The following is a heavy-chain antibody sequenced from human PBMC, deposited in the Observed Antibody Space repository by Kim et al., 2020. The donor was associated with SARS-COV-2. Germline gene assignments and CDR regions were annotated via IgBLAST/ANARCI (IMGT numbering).Heavy chain of an antibody. J-gene: IGHJ6*03. Sequence: GGSLRLSCAASGFTFSSYAISWVRQAPGKGLEWVSALSGSGGSTYYADSVKCRFTISRDNSKNTLYLQMNSLRAEHTAVYYCAKGLRFLEWFYYMDVWGKETTGNVSS. CDR3: AKGLRFLEWFYYMDV. CDR2: LSGSGGST. D-gene: IGHD3-3*01. CDR1: GFTFSSYA. V-gene: IGHV3-23*01.